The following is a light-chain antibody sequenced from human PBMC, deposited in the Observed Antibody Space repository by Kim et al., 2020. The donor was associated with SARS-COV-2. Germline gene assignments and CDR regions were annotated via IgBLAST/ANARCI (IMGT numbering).Light chain of an antibody. CDR1: SSDVGDYNY. Sequence: QSALTQPASVSGSPGQSITISCIATSSDVGDYNYVSWYQQHPGKAPKLMIYDVINRPSGVSNRFSGSKSGNTASLTISGLQAEDEADYYCTSYTTTYTYVFGTGTKVTVL. J-gene: IGLJ1*01. CDR2: DVI. CDR3: TSYTTTYTYV. V-gene: IGLV2-14*03.